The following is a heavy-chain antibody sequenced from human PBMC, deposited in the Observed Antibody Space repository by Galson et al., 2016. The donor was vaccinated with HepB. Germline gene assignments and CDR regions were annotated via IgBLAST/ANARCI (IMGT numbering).Heavy chain of an antibody. Sequence: SCKASGYTFTSYAIHWVRQAPGERLEWMGRINAGNGNTNYSQKFQGRVTITRDTSASTAYMDLSSLRSEDSAVYYCARDLLSSIAVHAGGVWGQGTTVTVSS. D-gene: IGHD6-6*01. CDR2: INAGNGNT. CDR3: ARDLLSSIAVHAGGV. J-gene: IGHJ6*02. V-gene: IGHV1-3*01. CDR1: GYTFTSYA.